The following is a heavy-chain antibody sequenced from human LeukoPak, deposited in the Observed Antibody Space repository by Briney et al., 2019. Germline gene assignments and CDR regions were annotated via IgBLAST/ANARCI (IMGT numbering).Heavy chain of an antibody. V-gene: IGHV3-30*02. J-gene: IGHJ4*02. CDR2: VRYGGNIK. D-gene: IGHD3-9*01. CDR1: EFTFSAYA. CDR3: AKDLGTEYNIFDY. Sequence: GGSLRLSCTTSEFTFSAYAMHWIRQAPGRGLEWVAFVRYGGNIKYYADSVKGRFTISRDNSKNTLYLQMNSLRPEDTAVYYCAKDLGTEYNIFDYWGQGTLVTVSS.